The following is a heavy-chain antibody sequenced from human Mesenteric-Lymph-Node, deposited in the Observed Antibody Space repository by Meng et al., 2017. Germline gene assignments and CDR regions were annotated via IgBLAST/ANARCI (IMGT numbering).Heavy chain of an antibody. CDR2: IIHGGSP. V-gene: IGHV4-34*12. Sequence: HQGGPGLFNPSETLSLTCAANGGSLMCAHWNWIRQPPGKGLEWIGEIIHGGSPSYNPSLKSRVTISIDTSKNQLSLMLSSVTAADTAVYYCARRPTGIDYWGQGTLVTVSS. CDR3: ARRPTGIDY. D-gene: IGHD2-8*02. J-gene: IGHJ4*02. CDR1: GGSLMCAH.